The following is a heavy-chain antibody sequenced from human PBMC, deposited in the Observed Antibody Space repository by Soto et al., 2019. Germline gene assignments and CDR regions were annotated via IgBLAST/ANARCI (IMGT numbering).Heavy chain of an antibody. J-gene: IGHJ4*02. Sequence: EVQLLESGGGLVQPGGSLRLSCAASGFTFSSYAMTWVRQAPGEGLQWVSSISGSGESTFHADSVKGRFTISRDNSKNTLTLQMNSLRAEDTAIYYCAKYRSYWDEDYWGQGTLVTVSS. CDR3: AKYRSYWDEDY. D-gene: IGHD1-1*01. V-gene: IGHV3-23*01. CDR2: ISGSGEST. CDR1: GFTFSSYA.